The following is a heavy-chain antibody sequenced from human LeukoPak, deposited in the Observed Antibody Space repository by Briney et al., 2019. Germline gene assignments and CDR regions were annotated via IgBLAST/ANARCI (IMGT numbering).Heavy chain of an antibody. J-gene: IGHJ6*02. D-gene: IGHD3-22*01. Sequence: SQTLSLTCAISGDSVSSNSAAWNWIRQSPSRGLEWLGRTYYRSKWYNDYAVSVKSRITINPDTSKNQFSLQLNSVTPEDTAVYYCARFPTSYYDSSGSDYYYYGMDVWGQGTTVTVSS. CDR1: GDSVSSNSAA. V-gene: IGHV6-1*01. CDR2: TYYRSKWYN. CDR3: ARFPTSYYDSSGSDYYYYGMDV.